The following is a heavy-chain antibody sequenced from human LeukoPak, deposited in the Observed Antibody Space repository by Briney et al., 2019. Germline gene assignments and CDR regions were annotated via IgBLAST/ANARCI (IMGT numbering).Heavy chain of an antibody. Sequence: ASVKVSCKASGYTFISYGISWVRQAPGQGLEWMGRIIPILGIANYAQKFQGRVTITADKSTSTAYMELSSLRSEDTAVYYCARVSVNLGYCSGGSCYYGMDVWGQGTTVTVSS. V-gene: IGHV1-69*04. CDR3: ARVSVNLGYCSGGSCYYGMDV. CDR2: IIPILGIA. CDR1: GYTFISYG. D-gene: IGHD2-15*01. J-gene: IGHJ6*02.